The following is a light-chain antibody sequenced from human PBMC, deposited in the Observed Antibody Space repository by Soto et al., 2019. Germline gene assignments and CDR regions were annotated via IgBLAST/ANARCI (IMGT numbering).Light chain of an antibody. V-gene: IGKV3-20*01. CDR2: AAS. J-gene: IGKJ4*01. CDR3: QQDGKYGSSPIT. Sequence: EIVLTQSPGTLSLSPGERATLSCRASQSVSSSYLAWYQQKPGQAPRLLIYAASSRATGIPDRFTGSGSGIGFTLIIGRLEPEHFAGNYCQQDGKYGSSPITFVGGPQVELK. CDR1: QSVSSSY.